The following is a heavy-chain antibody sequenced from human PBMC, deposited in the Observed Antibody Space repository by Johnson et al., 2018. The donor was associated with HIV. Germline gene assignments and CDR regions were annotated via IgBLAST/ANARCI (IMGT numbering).Heavy chain of an antibody. D-gene: IGHD5-12*01. Sequence: VQLVESGGGLVQPGGSLRLSCAASGFTFSDYWMTWVRQAPGKGLEWVANIKQDGSEKYYVDSVKGRFTISRDNAKNSLYLQMNSLRAEDTAVYYCARVALDAFDIWGQGTMVTVSA. CDR2: IKQDGSEK. CDR1: GFTFSDYW. J-gene: IGHJ3*02. V-gene: IGHV3-7*05. CDR3: ARVALDAFDI.